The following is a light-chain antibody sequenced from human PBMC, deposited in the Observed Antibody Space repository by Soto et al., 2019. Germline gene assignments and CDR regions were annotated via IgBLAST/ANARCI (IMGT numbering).Light chain of an antibody. V-gene: IGKV3-20*01. CDR1: QSVSSSY. J-gene: IGKJ1*01. CDR3: QQYGDSPPWT. Sequence: EIVLTQSPGTLSLSPGERATLSCRASQSVSSSYLAWYQQKPGQAPRLLIYGASSRATGIPDRFSGSGSGTDFTLTISRLEPEAFAVYYCQQYGDSPPWTFGQGTKVEI. CDR2: GAS.